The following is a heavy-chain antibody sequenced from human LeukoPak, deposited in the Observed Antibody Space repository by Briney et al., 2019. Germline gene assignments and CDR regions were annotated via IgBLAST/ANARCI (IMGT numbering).Heavy chain of an antibody. J-gene: IGHJ4*02. CDR2: LSRGGGST. D-gene: IGHD2-8*01. V-gene: IGHV3-23*01. CDR3: AKEQRIRHCSEGVCMEGYYFDY. Sequence: GGSLRVSCTGSGFPFNMFGIHWVRQAPGQGLDWVSGLSRGGGSTNYADSVKGRFTISRDYSKNMVFLQMNSLRPEDTAVYYCAKEQRIRHCSEGVCMEGYYFDYWGQGSLVTVSS. CDR1: GFPFNMFG.